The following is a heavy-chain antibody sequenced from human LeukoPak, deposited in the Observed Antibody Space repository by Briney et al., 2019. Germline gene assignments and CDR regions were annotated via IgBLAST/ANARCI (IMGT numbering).Heavy chain of an antibody. CDR1: GYTFTGYY. CDR3: AREGPGREIVGATEGYFDY. Sequence: GASVKVSCKASGYTFTGYYMHWVRQAPGQGLEWMGRINPNSGGTNYAQKFQGRVTMTRDTSISTAYMELSRLRSDDTAVYYCAREGPGREIVGATEGYFDYWGQGTLVTVSS. V-gene: IGHV1-2*06. D-gene: IGHD1-26*01. CDR2: INPNSGGT. J-gene: IGHJ4*02.